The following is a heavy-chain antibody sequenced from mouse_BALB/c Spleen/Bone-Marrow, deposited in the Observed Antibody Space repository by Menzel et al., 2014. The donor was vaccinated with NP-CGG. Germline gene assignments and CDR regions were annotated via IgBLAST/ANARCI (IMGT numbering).Heavy chain of an antibody. CDR2: IDPANGNT. CDR1: GFNIKDTY. V-gene: IGHV14-3*02. D-gene: IGHD2-4*01. CDR3: ALYYDYDVGY. J-gene: IGHJ2*01. Sequence: EVQLQQSGAELVKPGASVKLSRTASGFNIKDTYMHWVKRRPEQGLEWIGRIDPANGNTKYDPKFQGKATITADTSSNTAYLQLSSLTSEDTAVYYSALYYDYDVGYWGQGTTLTVSS.